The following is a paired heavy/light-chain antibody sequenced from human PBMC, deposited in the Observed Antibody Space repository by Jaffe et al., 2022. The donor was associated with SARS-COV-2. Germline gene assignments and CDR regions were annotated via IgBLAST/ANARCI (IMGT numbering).Heavy chain of an antibody. V-gene: IGHV1-2*06. J-gene: IGHJ4*02. D-gene: IGHD3-22*01. CDR1: GYTFTGSY. Sequence: QVQLVQSGAEVQKPGASVKVSCKASGYTFTGSYIHWVRQAPGQGLEWMGRINPTSDGTNYAQKFQGRVTMTRDTSISTAYLELTWLTSDDTAVYYCARDNTIGSGFRAAFDYWGQGTLVTVSS. CDR3: ARDNTIGSGFRAAFDY. CDR2: INPTSDGT.
Light chain of an antibody. CDR1: SSDVGSYNL. CDR3: CSYAGSSTGV. Sequence: QSALTQPASVSGSPGQSITISCIGTSSDVGSYNLVSWYQQHPGKAPKLMIYEVSKRPSGVSNRFSGSKSGNTASLTISGLQAEDEAEYYCCSYAGSSTGVFGGGTKLTVL. J-gene: IGLJ3*02. V-gene: IGLV2-23*02. CDR2: EVS.